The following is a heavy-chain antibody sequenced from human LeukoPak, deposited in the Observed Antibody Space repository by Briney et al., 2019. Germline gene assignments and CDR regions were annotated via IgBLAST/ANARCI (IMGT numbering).Heavy chain of an antibody. CDR2: IYYSGST. D-gene: IGHD2-21*01. Sequence: SETLSLTCTVSGGSISSSSYYWGWIRQPPGKGLEWIGSIYYSGSTYYNPSLKSRVTISVDTSKNQFSLKLSSVTAADTAVYYCAREFPYYHMDVWGKGTTVTVSS. J-gene: IGHJ6*03. CDR3: AREFPYYHMDV. CDR1: GGSISSSSYY. V-gene: IGHV4-39*07.